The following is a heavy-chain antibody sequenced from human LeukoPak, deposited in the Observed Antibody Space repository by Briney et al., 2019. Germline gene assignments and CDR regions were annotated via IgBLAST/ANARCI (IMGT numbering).Heavy chain of an antibody. CDR1: GFTFSSYG. V-gene: IGHV3-23*01. J-gene: IGHJ4*02. CDR2: ISGSGGST. D-gene: IGHD3-10*01. Sequence: GGSLRLSCAASGFTFSSYGMSWVRQAPGKGLEWVSAISGSGGSTYYADSVKGRFTISRDNSKNTLYLQMNSLRAEDTAVYYCARGYYGSGSYYFLGFDYWGQGTLVTVSS. CDR3: ARGYYGSGSYYFLGFDY.